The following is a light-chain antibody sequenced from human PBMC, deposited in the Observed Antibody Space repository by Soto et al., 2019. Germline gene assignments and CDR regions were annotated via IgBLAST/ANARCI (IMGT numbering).Light chain of an antibody. V-gene: IGKV1-5*03. CDR3: QKYYTYSRT. J-gene: IGKJ1*01. CDR2: KAS. CDR1: RSIIDW. Sequence: DIQMTQSPSTLSASVGDRVTVACRASRSIIDWLDWYQQKPGEAPKVLIYKASTLEYGVPLRFSGSGFGTAFTLPPSGLHADDFPTYYCQKYYTYSRTFGQGTKVE.